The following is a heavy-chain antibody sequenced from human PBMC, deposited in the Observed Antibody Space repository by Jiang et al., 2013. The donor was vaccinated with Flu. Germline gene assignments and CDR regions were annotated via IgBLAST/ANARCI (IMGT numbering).Heavy chain of an antibody. Sequence: SGFSFSNYAMSWVRQAPGKGLEWVSSISGSGGSTDYADSVKGRFSVSRDNSKNTLYLQRNGLRVEDTAVYYCAKGVHSSTWYYFDNWGQGTLVTVSS. D-gene: IGHD6-13*01. CDR2: ISGSGGST. V-gene: IGHV3-23*01. CDR3: AKGVHSSTWYYFDN. J-gene: IGHJ4*02. CDR1: GFSFSNYA.